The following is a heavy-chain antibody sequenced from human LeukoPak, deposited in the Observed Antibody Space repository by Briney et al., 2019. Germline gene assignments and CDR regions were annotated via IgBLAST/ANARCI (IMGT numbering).Heavy chain of an antibody. Sequence: ASVKVSCKASGYTFTSHAMNWVRQAPGQGLEWMGWINTNTGNPTYAQGFTGRFVFALDTSVSTAYLQISSLKPEDTAVYYCAKQGPGYCGSTSCYGVDYWGQGTLVTVSS. CDR3: AKQGPGYCGSTSCYGVDY. CDR2: INTNTGNP. V-gene: IGHV7-4-1*02. CDR1: GYTFTSHA. D-gene: IGHD2-2*01. J-gene: IGHJ4*02.